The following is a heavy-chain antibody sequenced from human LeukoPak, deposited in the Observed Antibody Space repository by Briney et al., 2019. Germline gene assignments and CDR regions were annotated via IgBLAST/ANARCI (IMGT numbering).Heavy chain of an antibody. CDR2: INNSGRK. CDR1: SGSISGYY. D-gene: IGHD2-2*01. CDR3: ARRPAASRRRWFDP. V-gene: IGHV4-34*01. J-gene: IGHJ5*02. Sequence: SETLSLTASGYSGSISGYYWGRLRHPPGHELKGFGEINNSGRKTYNTCLKSRVTISVATSKTQSSLKLRSVTAADTAVYYCARRPAASRRRWFDPWGQGTLVTVYS.